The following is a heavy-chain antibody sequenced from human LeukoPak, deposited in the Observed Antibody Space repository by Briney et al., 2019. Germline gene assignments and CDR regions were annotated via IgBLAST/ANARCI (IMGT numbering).Heavy chain of an antibody. CDR1: GYSFTSYW. V-gene: IGHV5-51*01. CDR3: ASHVGMAGSNLDH. CDR2: IYPGDSDT. J-gene: IGHJ4*02. Sequence: GESLKISCKGSGYSFTSYWIGWVRQVPGKGLEWMGIIYPGDSDTRYSPSFQGQVTISADKSVSTAYLQWSSLKASDTAMYYCASHVGMAGSNLDHWGQGTLVTVSS. D-gene: IGHD6-19*01.